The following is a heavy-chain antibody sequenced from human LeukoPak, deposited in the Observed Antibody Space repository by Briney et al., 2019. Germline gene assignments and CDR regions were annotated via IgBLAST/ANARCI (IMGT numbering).Heavy chain of an antibody. CDR2: IFYSGTT. J-gene: IGHJ4*02. CDR3: ARDQAVAGRTFDY. Sequence: SETLSLTCAVYGGSFSGYYWSWIRQPPGKGLEWIGSIFYSGTTYYNPSLKSRVTISVDTSKNQFSLRLSSVTAADTAVYYCARDQAVAGRTFDYWGQGTLVTVSS. D-gene: IGHD6-19*01. CDR1: GGSFSGYY. V-gene: IGHV4-34*12.